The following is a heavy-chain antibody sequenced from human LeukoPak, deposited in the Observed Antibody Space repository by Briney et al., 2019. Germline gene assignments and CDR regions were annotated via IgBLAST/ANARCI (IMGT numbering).Heavy chain of an antibody. D-gene: IGHD5-18*01. CDR3: ARDRLDTAMVTPFDY. CDR1: GGSISSYY. V-gene: IGHV4-4*07. CDR2: IYTSGST. J-gene: IGHJ4*02. Sequence: SSETLSPTCTVSGGSISSYYWSWIRQPAGKGLEWIGRIYTSGSTNYNPSLKSRVTMSVDTSKNQFSLKLSSVTAADTAVYYCARDRLDTAMVTPFDYWGQGTLVTVSS.